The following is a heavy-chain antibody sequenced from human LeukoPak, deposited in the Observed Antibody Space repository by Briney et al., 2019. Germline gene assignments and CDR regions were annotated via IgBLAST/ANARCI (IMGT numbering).Heavy chain of an antibody. CDR1: GFTFSSYA. Sequence: PGGSLRLSCAASGFTFSSYAMSWVRQAPGKGLEWVSAISGSGGSTYHADSVKGRFTISRDNSKNTLYLQMNSLRAEDTAVYYCAKDVRGYSGSCFDYWGQGTLVTVSS. CDR2: ISGSGGST. J-gene: IGHJ4*02. CDR3: AKDVRGYSGSCFDY. D-gene: IGHD1-26*01. V-gene: IGHV3-23*01.